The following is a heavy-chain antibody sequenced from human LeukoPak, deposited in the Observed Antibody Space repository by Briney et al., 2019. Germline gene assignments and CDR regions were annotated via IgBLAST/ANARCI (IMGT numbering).Heavy chain of an antibody. CDR2: IKQDGSEK. Sequence: GGSLRLSCAASGFTVSSNYMSWVRQAPGKGLEWVANIKQDGSEKYYVDSVKGRFTISRDNAKNSVYLQMNSLRVEDTAVYYCARRGLPDVWGKGTTVTVSS. CDR3: ARRGLPDV. J-gene: IGHJ6*03. V-gene: IGHV3-7*01. CDR1: GFTVSSNY. D-gene: IGHD2-15*01.